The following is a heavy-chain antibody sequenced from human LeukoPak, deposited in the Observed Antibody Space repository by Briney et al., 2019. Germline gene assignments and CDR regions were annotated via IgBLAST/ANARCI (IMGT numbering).Heavy chain of an antibody. D-gene: IGHD6-13*01. V-gene: IGHV4-39*07. J-gene: IGHJ4*02. CDR3: ASNLAAGYYFDY. CDR2: IYTSGST. Sequence: PSETLSLTCTVSGGSISSSSYYWGWIRQPPGKGLEWIGRIYTSGSTNYNPSLKSRVTISVDTSKNQFSLKLSSVTAADTAVYYCASNLAAGYYFDYWGQGTLVTVSS. CDR1: GGSISSSSYY.